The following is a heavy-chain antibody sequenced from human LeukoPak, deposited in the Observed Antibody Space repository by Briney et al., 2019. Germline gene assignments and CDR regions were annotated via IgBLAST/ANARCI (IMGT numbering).Heavy chain of an antibody. CDR2: INQDGTDK. CDR1: GFTFTTYW. V-gene: IGHV3-7*03. J-gene: IGHJ4*02. Sequence: GGSLRLSCAASGFTFTTYWMSWIRQAPGKGLEWVANINQDGTDKYYVDSVKGRFTFSRDNAQNSLYLQMSSLRVEDTAVYYCVTYSTGLYKGLEFWGQGTQVTVSS. D-gene: IGHD2-8*02. CDR3: VTYSTGLYKGLEF.